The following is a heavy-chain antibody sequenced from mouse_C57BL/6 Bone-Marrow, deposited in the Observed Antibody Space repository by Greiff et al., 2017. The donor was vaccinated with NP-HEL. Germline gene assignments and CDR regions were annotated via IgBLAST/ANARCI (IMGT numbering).Heavy chain of an antibody. CDR2: IDPNSGGT. CDR3: ARYYDGSSPFDY. D-gene: IGHD1-1*01. J-gene: IGHJ2*01. Sequence: QVQLQQPGAELVKPGASVKLSCKASGYTFTSYLMHWVKQRPGRGLEWIGRIDPNSGGTKYNEKFKSKATLTVDKPSSTAYMQLNSRTSEDSAVYFCARYYDGSSPFDYWCQGTTLTVSS. V-gene: IGHV1-72*01. CDR1: GYTFTSYL.